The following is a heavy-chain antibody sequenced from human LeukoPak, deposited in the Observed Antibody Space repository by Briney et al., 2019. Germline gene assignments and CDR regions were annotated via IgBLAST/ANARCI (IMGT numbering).Heavy chain of an antibody. CDR2: IYSGGST. CDR3: ARDSPDYGDYGGYFDY. J-gene: IGHJ4*02. V-gene: IGHV3-53*01. D-gene: IGHD4-17*01. Sequence: GGSLRLSCAASGFTVSSNYMSWVRQAPWKGLEWVSVIYSGGSTYYADSVKGRFTISRDNSKNTLYLQMNSLRAEDTAVYYCARDSPDYGDYGGYFDYWGQGTLVTVSS. CDR1: GFTVSSNY.